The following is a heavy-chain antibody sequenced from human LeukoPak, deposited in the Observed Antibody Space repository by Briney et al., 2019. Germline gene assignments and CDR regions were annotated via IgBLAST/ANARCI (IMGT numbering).Heavy chain of an antibody. Sequence: SGGSLRLSCAASGFTFSDHFLVWVRRAPGKGLEWVGRTRNKANSYITEYAASVKGRFTISRDDSKNSLYLQMSSLKTDDTAMYYCASIRGTFGYWGQGTLVTVSS. CDR3: ASIRGTFGY. CDR1: GFTFSDHF. V-gene: IGHV3-72*01. CDR2: TRNKANSYIT. J-gene: IGHJ4*02. D-gene: IGHD1-26*01.